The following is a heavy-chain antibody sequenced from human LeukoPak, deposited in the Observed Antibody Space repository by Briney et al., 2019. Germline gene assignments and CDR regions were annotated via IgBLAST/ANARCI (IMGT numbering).Heavy chain of an antibody. Sequence: SQTLSLTCTVSGGSISSGTSYWSWIRQPAGKGLEWIGRIYTSGSTNYNPSLKSRVTISVDTSKNQFSLKLSSVTAADTAVYYCARCLGARCDYFDYWGQGTLLTVSS. J-gene: IGHJ4*02. CDR3: ARCLGARCDYFDY. V-gene: IGHV4-61*02. CDR2: IYTSGST. D-gene: IGHD3-16*01. CDR1: GGSISSGTSY.